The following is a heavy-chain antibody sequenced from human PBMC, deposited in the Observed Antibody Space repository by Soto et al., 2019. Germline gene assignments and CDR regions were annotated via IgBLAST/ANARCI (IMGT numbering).Heavy chain of an antibody. CDR1: GGTFSSYT. V-gene: IGHV1-69*02. CDR2: INPEDGIA. CDR3: ATSSTPYYDFWSGYYIDY. J-gene: IGHJ4*02. Sequence: ASVKVSCKASGGTFSSYTISWVRQAPGQGLEWMGRINPEDGIANYAQKFQGRVTMTEDTSTDTAYMELSSLRSEDTAVYYCATSSTPYYDFWSGYYIDYWGQGTLVTVSS. D-gene: IGHD3-3*01.